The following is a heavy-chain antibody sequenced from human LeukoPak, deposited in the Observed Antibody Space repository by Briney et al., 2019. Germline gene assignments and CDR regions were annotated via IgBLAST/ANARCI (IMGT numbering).Heavy chain of an antibody. CDR3: AKGSGSYDYVWGSYRPVYFDY. Sequence: GGSLRLSCAASGFTFSSYAMHWVRQAPGKGLEWVSAISGRGGSTYYADSVKGRFTISRDNSKNTLYLQMNSLRAEDTAVYYCAKGSGSYDYVWGSYRPVYFDYWGQGPLVTVSS. V-gene: IGHV3-23*01. CDR1: GFTFSSYA. CDR2: ISGRGGST. J-gene: IGHJ4*02. D-gene: IGHD3-16*02.